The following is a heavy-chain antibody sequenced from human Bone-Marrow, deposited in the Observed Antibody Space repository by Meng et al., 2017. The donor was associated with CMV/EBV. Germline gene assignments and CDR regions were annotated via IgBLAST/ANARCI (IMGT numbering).Heavy chain of an antibody. Sequence: ASVKVSCKASGYTFTSYDINWVRQATGQGLEWMGWMNPNSGNTGYAQKFQGRVTITRNTSISTAYMELSSLRSEDTAVYYCARSPYDFWSGQIRYYGMDVWGQGTTVTVYS. V-gene: IGHV1-8*03. D-gene: IGHD3-3*01. CDR3: ARSPYDFWSGQIRYYGMDV. CDR2: MNPNSGNT. CDR1: GYTFTSYD. J-gene: IGHJ6*01.